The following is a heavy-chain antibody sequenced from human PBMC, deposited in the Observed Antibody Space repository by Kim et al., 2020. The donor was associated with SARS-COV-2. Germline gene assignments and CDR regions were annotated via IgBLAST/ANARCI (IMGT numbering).Heavy chain of an antibody. CDR3: ARAHLGIAAAGTNYYYGIDV. CDR2: TYYRSKWYN. D-gene: IGHD6-13*01. J-gene: IGHJ6*02. CDR1: GDSVSSNSAA. Sequence: SQTLSLTCAISGDSVSSNSAARNWIRQSPSRGLEWLGRTYYRSKWYNDYAVSVKSRITINPDTSKNQFSLQLNSVTPEDTAVYYCARAHLGIAAAGTNYYYGIDVWGQGTTVTVSS. V-gene: IGHV6-1*01.